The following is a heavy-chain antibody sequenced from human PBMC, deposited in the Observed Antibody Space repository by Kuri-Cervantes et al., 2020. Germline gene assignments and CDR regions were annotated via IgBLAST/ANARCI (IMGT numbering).Heavy chain of an antibody. CDR1: GFTFSYYY. J-gene: IGHJ4*02. V-gene: IGHV4-39*07. Sequence: ESLKISCAASGFTFSYYYMSGVRQAPGKGLEWIGTIDYSGSTYYNPSLKSRVTISVDTSGNQFSLKLSSVTAADTAMYYCAREGSAYCSTTSCYEMFDYWGQGTLVTVSS. CDR3: AREGSAYCSTTSCYEMFDY. D-gene: IGHD2-2*01. CDR2: IDYSGST.